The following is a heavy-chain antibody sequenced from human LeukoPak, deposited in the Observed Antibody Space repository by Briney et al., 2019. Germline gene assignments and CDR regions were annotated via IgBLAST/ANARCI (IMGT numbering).Heavy chain of an antibody. Sequence: PGGSLRLSCAVSGFAINDNYRTWIRQAPGKGLEWVSGISGSGATTYYTESVQGRFTISRDNSKNTLYLQMNSLTAEDTAVYYCAKERRSWGSLGDYWGQGTLVSVSS. CDR3: AKERRSWGSLGDY. CDR2: ISGSGATT. D-gene: IGHD2-15*01. CDR1: GFAINDNY. V-gene: IGHV3-23*01. J-gene: IGHJ4*02.